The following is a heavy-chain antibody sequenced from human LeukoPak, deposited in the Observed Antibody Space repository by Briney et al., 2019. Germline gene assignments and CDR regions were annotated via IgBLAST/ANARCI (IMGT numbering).Heavy chain of an antibody. Sequence: ASVKVSCKASGYTFTSYYMHWVRQAPGQGLEWMGIINPSGGSTSYAQKFQGRVTMTRNTSISTAYMELSSLRSEDTAVYYCARAGAVAVAGTGGNWFDPWGQGTLVTVSS. D-gene: IGHD6-19*01. CDR3: ARAGAVAVAGTGGNWFDP. V-gene: IGHV1-46*01. CDR2: INPSGGST. CDR1: GYTFTSYY. J-gene: IGHJ5*02.